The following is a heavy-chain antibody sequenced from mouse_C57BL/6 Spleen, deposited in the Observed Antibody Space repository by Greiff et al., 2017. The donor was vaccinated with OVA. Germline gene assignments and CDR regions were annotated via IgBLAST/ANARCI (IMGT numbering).Heavy chain of an antibody. CDR2: IYPGDGDT. CDR3: SSGADY. V-gene: IGHV1-82*01. J-gene: IGHJ2*01. CDR1: GYAFSSSW. Sequence: VQLQQSGPELVKPGASVKISCKASGYAFSSSWMNWVKQRPGKGLEWIGRIYPGDGDTNYNGKFKGKATLTADKSSSTAYMQLSCLPSEDSSVYFCSSGADYWGQGTTLTVSS.